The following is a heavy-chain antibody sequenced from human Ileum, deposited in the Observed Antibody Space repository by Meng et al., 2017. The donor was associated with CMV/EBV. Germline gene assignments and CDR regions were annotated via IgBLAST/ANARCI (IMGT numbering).Heavy chain of an antibody. CDR3: ASLNYYDSRGYHWYFDL. V-gene: IGHV3-21*01. CDR2: ISGSGSYI. J-gene: IGHJ2*01. Sequence: GESLKISCAASAFSFSTHSMNWVRQAPGRGLEWVSSISGSGSYINYADSVKGRFTISRDNAKNSLYLQMNSLGAEDTAVYYCASLNYYDSRGYHWYFDLWGRGTLVTVSS. CDR1: AFSFSTHS. D-gene: IGHD3-22*01.